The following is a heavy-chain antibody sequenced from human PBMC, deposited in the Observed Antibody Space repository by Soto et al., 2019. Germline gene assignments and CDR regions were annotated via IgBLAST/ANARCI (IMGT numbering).Heavy chain of an antibody. V-gene: IGHV3-74*01. CDR3: ARARPSKGGETYYDILTGYYDGPGEFDY. Sequence: PGGSLRLSCAASGFTFSSYWMHWVRQAPGKGLVWVSRINSDGSSTSYADSVKGRFTISRDNAKNTLYLQMNSPRAEDTAVYYCARARPSKGGETYYDILTGYYDGPGEFDYWGQGTLVTVSS. D-gene: IGHD3-9*01. J-gene: IGHJ4*02. CDR1: GFTFSSYW. CDR2: INSDGSST.